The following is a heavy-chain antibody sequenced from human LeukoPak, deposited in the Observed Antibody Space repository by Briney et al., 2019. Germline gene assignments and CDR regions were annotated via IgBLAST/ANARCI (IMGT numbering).Heavy chain of an antibody. D-gene: IGHD3-10*01. J-gene: IGHJ4*02. CDR1: EFTFTNYG. CDR3: ARLSYDSGTHYTCYEY. V-gene: IGHV3-30*03. CDR2: ISYDGSNR. Sequence: PGRSLRLSCAASEFTFTNYGMHWVRQAPGKGLEWVAVISYDGSNRYYGDSVKGRFTISRDNAKNSVYLQMNSLRADDTAVYYCARLSYDSGTHYTCYEYWGQGTLVTVSS.